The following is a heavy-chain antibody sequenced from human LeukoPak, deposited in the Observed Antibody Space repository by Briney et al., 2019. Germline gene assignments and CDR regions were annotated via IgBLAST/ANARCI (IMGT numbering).Heavy chain of an antibody. CDR2: INHSGST. CDR1: GYSISSGYY. CDR3: ARVCSSGRCLDY. Sequence: SETLSLTCTVSGYSISSGYYWAWMRQPPGKGLEWIGSINHSGSTYYNPSLKSRVTVSVDTSKNQVSLRLSSVTAADTAVYYCARVCSSGRCLDYWGQGTLVTVAS. V-gene: IGHV4-38-2*02. D-gene: IGHD2-15*01. J-gene: IGHJ4*02.